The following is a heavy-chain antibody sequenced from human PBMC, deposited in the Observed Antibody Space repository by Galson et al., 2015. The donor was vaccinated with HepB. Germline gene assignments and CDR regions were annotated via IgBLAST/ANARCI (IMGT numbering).Heavy chain of an antibody. Sequence: SLRLSCAASGFTFSSYAMHWVRQALGKGLEWVAVISYDGSNKYYADSMKGRFTISRDNSKNTLYLQMNSLRAEDTAVYYCARDGEDIAVAFYYYYMDVWGKGTTVTVSS. CDR2: ISYDGSNK. J-gene: IGHJ6*03. D-gene: IGHD6-19*01. CDR3: ARDGEDIAVAFYYYYMDV. CDR1: GFTFSSYA. V-gene: IGHV3-30-3*01.